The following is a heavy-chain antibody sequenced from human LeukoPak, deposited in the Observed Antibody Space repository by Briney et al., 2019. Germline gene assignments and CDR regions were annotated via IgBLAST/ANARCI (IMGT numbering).Heavy chain of an antibody. J-gene: IGHJ3*02. CDR2: INAGNGNT. CDR3: ARKVVANAFDI. V-gene: IGHV1-3*01. D-gene: IGHD2-15*01. CDR1: GYTFTSYA. Sequence: ASVKVSCKASGYTFTSYAVHWVRQAPGQRLEWMGWINAGNGNTKYSQKFQGRVTITRDTSASTAYKELSSLRSEDTAVYYCARKVVANAFDIWGQGTMVTVSS.